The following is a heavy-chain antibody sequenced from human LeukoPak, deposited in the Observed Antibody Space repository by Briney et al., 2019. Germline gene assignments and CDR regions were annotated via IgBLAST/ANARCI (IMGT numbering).Heavy chain of an antibody. V-gene: IGHV4-39*07. J-gene: IGHJ5*02. CDR1: GGSISSYY. D-gene: IGHD1-7*01. Sequence: PSETLSLTCTVSGGSISSYYWGWIRQPPGKGLEWIGSIYYSGSTYYNPSLKSRVTISVDTSKNQFSLKLSSVTAADTAVYYCARELELPLHWFDPWGQGTLVTVSS. CDR2: IYYSGST. CDR3: ARELELPLHWFDP.